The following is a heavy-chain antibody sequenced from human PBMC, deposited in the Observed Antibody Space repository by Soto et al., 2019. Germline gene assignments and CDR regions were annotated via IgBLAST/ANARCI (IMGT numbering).Heavy chain of an antibody. J-gene: IGHJ5*02. CDR3: ARGLGVAVVGA. Sequence: QVQLVESGGGVVQPGRSLRLSCAASGFTFSSYAMHWVRQAPGKGLEWVAVISYDGSNKYYADSVKGRFTISRDNSKNTLYRQMHSLSAEGAAVYYCARGLGVAVVGAWGQGTLVTVSS. V-gene: IGHV3-30-3*01. CDR2: ISYDGSNK. CDR1: GFTFSSYA. D-gene: IGHD6-19*01.